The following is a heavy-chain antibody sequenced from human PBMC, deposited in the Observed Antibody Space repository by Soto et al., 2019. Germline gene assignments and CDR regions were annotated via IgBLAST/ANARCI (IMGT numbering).Heavy chain of an antibody. CDR2: IKGSGGPI. CDR1: GFIFSDHY. J-gene: IGHJ4*02. V-gene: IGHV3-11*01. CDR3: VRGPPYGAWVDYFDY. Sequence: GGSLRLSCAASGFIFSDHYMGWIRQAPGRGLEWLSYIKGSGGPIEYAGSVKGRFTISRDNAKNSLYLQMNSLGAEDTGIYYCVRGPPYGAWVDYFDYWGQGTLVTVSS. D-gene: IGHD4-17*01.